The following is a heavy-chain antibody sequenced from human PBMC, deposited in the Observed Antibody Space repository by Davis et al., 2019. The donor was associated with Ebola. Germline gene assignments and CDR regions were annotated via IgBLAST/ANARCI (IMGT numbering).Heavy chain of an antibody. CDR3: ARSPRTCSSISCYGY. CDR1: GYTFTSYD. V-gene: IGHV1-8*01. J-gene: IGHJ4*02. Sequence: AASVKVSCKASGYTFTSYDINWVRQATGQGLEWMGWMNPNSGNTGYAQKFQGRVTMTRNTSISTAYMELSSLRSEDTAEYYCARSPRTCSSISCYGYWGQGTLVIVSS. D-gene: IGHD2-2*01. CDR2: MNPNSGNT.